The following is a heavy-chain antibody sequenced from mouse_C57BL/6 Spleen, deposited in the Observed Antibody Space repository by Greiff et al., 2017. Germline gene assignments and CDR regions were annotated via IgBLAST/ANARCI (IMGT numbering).Heavy chain of an antibody. V-gene: IGHV1-69*01. CDR3: ARIGNHYYAMDY. J-gene: IGHJ4*01. Sequence: QVQLKQPGAELVMPGASVKLSCKASGYTFTSYWMHWVKQRPGQGLEWIGEIDPSDSYTNYNQKFKGKSTLTVDKSSSTAYMQLSSLTSEDSAVYYCARIGNHYYAMDYWGQGTSVTVSS. CDR2: IDPSDSYT. CDR1: GYTFTSYW. D-gene: IGHD2-1*01.